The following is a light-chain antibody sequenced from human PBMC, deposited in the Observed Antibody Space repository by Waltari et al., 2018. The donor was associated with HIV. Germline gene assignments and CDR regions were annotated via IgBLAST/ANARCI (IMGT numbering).Light chain of an antibody. CDR2: GAS. CDR1: QTVSSNY. Sequence: ELVLTQSPGTLSLSPGERATLSCRASQTVSSNYLAWYQQKPGQAPRLLIYGASSRAIGIPDRFSGSGSGTDFTLTINRLEPEDFVVYYCQQYGSSPTFGPGTKVDIK. J-gene: IGKJ3*01. CDR3: QQYGSSPT. V-gene: IGKV3-20*01.